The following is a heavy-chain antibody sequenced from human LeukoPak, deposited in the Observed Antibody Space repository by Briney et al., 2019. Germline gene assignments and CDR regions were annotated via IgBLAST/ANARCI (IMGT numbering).Heavy chain of an antibody. CDR1: GGFINSFY. D-gene: IGHD3-3*01. Sequence: SETLSLTCSVSGGFINSFYWSWIRQPPGKGLEWIAYIYYSGSTSYNPSLKSRVTISVDTSKNQFSLKLSSVTAADTAVYYCARVGVRFWEAFDIWGQGTLVTVSS. V-gene: IGHV4-59*01. CDR3: ARVGVRFWEAFDI. J-gene: IGHJ3*02. CDR2: IYYSGST.